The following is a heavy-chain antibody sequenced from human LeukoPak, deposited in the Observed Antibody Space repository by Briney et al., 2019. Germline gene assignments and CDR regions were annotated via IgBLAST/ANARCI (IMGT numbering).Heavy chain of an antibody. V-gene: IGHV3-7*05. Sequence: GGSLRLSCAASGFTFSYYWMGWVRQAPGKGLEWVANIKQDASEEYYVDSVKGRFTISRDNAKNSLCLQMNSLRAEDTAIYYCVRSGGYWGQGTLVTVSS. D-gene: IGHD1-26*01. CDR1: GFTFSYYW. J-gene: IGHJ4*02. CDR2: IKQDASEE. CDR3: VRSGGY.